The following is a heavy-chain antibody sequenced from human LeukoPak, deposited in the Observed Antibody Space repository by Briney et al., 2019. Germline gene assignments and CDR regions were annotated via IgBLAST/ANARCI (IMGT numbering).Heavy chain of an antibody. V-gene: IGHV3-48*04. CDR2: ISSSGSAI. CDR1: GFTFISYS. D-gene: IGHD3-3*01. J-gene: IGHJ3*02. Sequence: GGSLRLSCAASGFTFISYSMNWVRQAPGKGLEWVSYISSSGSAIYYTDSVKGRFTISRDNANNSVYLQMNSLRAEDTAVYCCATAPPLYDFWSGYWDDAFDIWGQGTMVTVSS. CDR3: ATAPPLYDFWSGYWDDAFDI.